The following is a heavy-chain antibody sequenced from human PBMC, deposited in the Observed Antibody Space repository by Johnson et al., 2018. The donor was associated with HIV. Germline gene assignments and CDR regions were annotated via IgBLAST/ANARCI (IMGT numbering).Heavy chain of an antibody. V-gene: IGHV3-9*01. J-gene: IGHJ3*02. D-gene: IGHD4/OR15-4a*01. CDR3: AKGRNTYGADVFDI. Sequence: VQLVQSGGGLVKPGRSLRLSCAASGFIFADYAMHWVRQAPGQGLEWVSGISWNSGSKGYADSVKGRFTISRDNSKDTLYLQMNSLRVEDTAVYYCAKGRNTYGADVFDIWGQGTMVTVSS. CDR1: GFIFADYA. CDR2: ISWNSGSK.